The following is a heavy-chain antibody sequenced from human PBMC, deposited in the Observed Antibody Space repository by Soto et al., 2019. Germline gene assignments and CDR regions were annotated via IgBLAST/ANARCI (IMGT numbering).Heavy chain of an antibody. J-gene: IGHJ6*02. Sequence: QVQLQQSGPGLVKPSETLSLTCTVSSGPTSSHNWCWIRQPPGRGLEWIGYIYYTGSTSYNPSLKSRVTISADTSTNHISLTLSSVTAADTAVYYCVRQGIGDLHGLVDVWGQGTTVSVSS. D-gene: IGHD3-10*01. CDR3: VRQGIGDLHGLVDV. CDR2: IYYTGST. V-gene: IGHV4-59*08. CDR1: SGPTSSHN.